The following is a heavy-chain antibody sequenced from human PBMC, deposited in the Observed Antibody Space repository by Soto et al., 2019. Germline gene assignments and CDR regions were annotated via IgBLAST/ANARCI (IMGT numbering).Heavy chain of an antibody. Sequence: LRLSCAVSGFSFGTYTVNWVRQAPGMGLEWVSGLSDSVGTTHYAYSVKGRFTISRDKSKNTLYLQMNNLRAEDTAVYYCAKHLIGGRLQSPFDLWGQGXQVTVYS. CDR3: AKHLIGGRLQSPFDL. V-gene: IGHV3-23*01. CDR2: LSDSVGTT. CDR1: GFSFGTYT. D-gene: IGHD3-22*01. J-gene: IGHJ4*02.